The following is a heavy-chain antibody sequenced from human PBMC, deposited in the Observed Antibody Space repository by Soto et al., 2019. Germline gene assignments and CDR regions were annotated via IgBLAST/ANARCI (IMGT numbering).Heavy chain of an antibody. D-gene: IGHD2-2*01. CDR3: ARGGYCISTSCYWFDP. V-gene: IGHV1-8*01. J-gene: IGHJ5*02. CDR1: GYTFTSYD. Sequence: GASVKVSCKASGYTFTSYDINWVRQATGQGLEWMGWMNPNSGNTGYAQKFQGRVTMTRNTSISTAYMELSSLRSEDTAVYYCARGGYCISTSCYWFDPWGQGTLVTVSS. CDR2: MNPNSGNT.